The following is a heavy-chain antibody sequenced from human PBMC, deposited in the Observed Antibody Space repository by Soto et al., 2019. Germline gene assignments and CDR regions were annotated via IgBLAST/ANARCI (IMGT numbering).Heavy chain of an antibody. J-gene: IGHJ4*02. D-gene: IGHD2-21*02. CDR2: ITGSGLTI. CDR3: AKDDVSGDGLWLVSD. Sequence: VQLLESGGGLVQPGGSLRLSCEASGFTFSKYAMIWVRQAPGKGQEWVSGITGSGLTIEHSASVKGRFTISRDNSKNTVYLQMNSLRADDTAIYYCAKDDVSGDGLWLVSDWGQGTPVTVS. CDR1: GFTFSKYA. V-gene: IGHV3-23*01.